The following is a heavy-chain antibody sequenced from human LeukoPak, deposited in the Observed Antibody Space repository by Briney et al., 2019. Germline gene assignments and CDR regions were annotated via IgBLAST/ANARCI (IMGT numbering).Heavy chain of an antibody. V-gene: IGHV4-31*03. Sequence: SQTLSLTCTVSGGSISSGGYYWSWIRRHPGKGLEWIGYIYYSGSTYYNPSLKSRVTISVDTSKNQFSLKLSSVTAADTAVYYCARDYGDYGVDYWGQGTLVTVSS. CDR1: GGSISSGGYY. J-gene: IGHJ4*02. CDR2: IYYSGST. CDR3: ARDYGDYGVDY. D-gene: IGHD4-17*01.